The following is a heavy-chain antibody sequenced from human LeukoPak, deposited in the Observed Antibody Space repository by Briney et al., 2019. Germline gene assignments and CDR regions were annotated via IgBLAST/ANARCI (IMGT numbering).Heavy chain of an antibody. CDR1: GVYFSTSGCY. CDR3: ARLGASLEWDSGSFPDY. J-gene: IGHJ4*02. D-gene: IGHD3-10*01. V-gene: IGHV4-39*01. CDR2: TGNT. Sequence: SETLSLTCSVSGVYFSTSGCYWGWIRQPPGKGLEWIGSTGNTYYNPSLTSRITISADASKNQFSLELGFVTAADTAVYCCARLGASLEWDSGSFPDYWGQGTLVTVCS.